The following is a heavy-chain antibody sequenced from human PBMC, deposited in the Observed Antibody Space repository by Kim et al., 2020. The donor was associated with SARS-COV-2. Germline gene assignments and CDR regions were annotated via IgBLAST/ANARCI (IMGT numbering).Heavy chain of an antibody. Sequence: QGRVTITADKSTSTTYMEMSSLRSEDTAVYYCARSYDSSGYYRDNDAFDIWGQGTMVTVSS. CDR3: ARSYDSSGYYRDNDAFDI. D-gene: IGHD3-22*01. V-gene: IGHV1-69*02. J-gene: IGHJ3*02.